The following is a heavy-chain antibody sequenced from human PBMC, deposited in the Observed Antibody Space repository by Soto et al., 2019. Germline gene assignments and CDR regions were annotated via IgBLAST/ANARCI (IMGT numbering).Heavy chain of an antibody. Sequence: QVQLQQWGAGLLKPSETLSLTYAVYGGSFSGYYWSWLRQPPGKGPEWIGEINHSGNTKYTPSLESRVTISVDTSKNQFSLTLNSVSAADTAVYYCARTGGMDVWSQGATVTVSS. V-gene: IGHV4-34*01. CDR2: INHSGNT. CDR3: ARTGGMDV. J-gene: IGHJ6*02. CDR1: GGSFSGYY.